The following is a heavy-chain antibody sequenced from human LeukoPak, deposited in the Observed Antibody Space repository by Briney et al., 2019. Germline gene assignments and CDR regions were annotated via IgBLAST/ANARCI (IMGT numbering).Heavy chain of an antibody. CDR3: TTDRSSSWYGWFDP. CDR2: IKSKTDGGTT. J-gene: IGHJ5*02. D-gene: IGHD6-13*01. CDR1: GFTFSNAW. Sequence: PGGSLRLSCAASGFTFSNAWMSWVRQAPGKGLEWVGRIKSKTDGGTTDYAAPVKGRFTISRDDSKNTLYLQMNSLKTEDTAVYYCTTDRSSSWYGWFDPWGQGTLVTVSS. V-gene: IGHV3-15*01.